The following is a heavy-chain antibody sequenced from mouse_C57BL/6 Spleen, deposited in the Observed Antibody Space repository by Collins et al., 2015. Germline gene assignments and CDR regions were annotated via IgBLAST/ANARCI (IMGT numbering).Heavy chain of an antibody. V-gene: IGHV1-80*01. J-gene: IGHJ1*03. CDR2: IFPGDGDT. Sequence: WVKQRPGKGLEWIGQIFPGDGDTNYNGKFEGKATLTADKSSNTAYMQLSSLTNEDSAVYYCTIEGNWYFDVWGTGTTVTVSS. CDR3: TIEGNWYFDV.